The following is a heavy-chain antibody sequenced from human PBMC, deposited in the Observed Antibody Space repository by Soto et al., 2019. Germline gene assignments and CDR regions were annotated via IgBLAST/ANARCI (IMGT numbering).Heavy chain of an antibody. D-gene: IGHD6-19*01. V-gene: IGHV1-18*01. CDR3: ARDRGVAPPVAGNTHYYYYMDV. Sequence: QDQLVQSGVEVKKPGASVKVSCKASGYSFTNYGITWVRQAPGQGFEWMGWISAYNGNTNYAQKFPGRVTLTTDASTSTAYLELRSLRSDDTAVYYCARDRGVAPPVAGNTHYYYYMDVWGKGTTVTVSS. CDR2: ISAYNGNT. J-gene: IGHJ6*03. CDR1: GYSFTNYG.